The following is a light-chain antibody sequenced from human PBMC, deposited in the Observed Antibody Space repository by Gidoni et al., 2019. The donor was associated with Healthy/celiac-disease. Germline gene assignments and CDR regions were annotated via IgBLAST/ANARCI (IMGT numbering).Light chain of an antibody. Sequence: DIQMTQSPSSLSASVGDRVTITCQASQDISNYLNWYQQKPGKAPKLRIYDASNLETGVPSRFSGSGSGTDFTFTISSLQPEDIATYYCQQYDNRPLTFGPGTKVDIK. CDR1: QDISNY. V-gene: IGKV1-33*01. CDR2: DAS. J-gene: IGKJ3*01. CDR3: QQYDNRPLT.